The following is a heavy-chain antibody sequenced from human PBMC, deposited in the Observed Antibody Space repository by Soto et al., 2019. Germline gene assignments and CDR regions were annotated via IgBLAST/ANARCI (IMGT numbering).Heavy chain of an antibody. J-gene: IGHJ4*02. CDR2: IIPIFGTA. CDR3: AGDRGYPPPKYYSDY. D-gene: IGHD3-22*01. Sequence: SVKVSCKASGGTFSSYAISWVRQAPGQGLEWMGGIIPIFGTANYAQKFQGRVTITADESTSTAYMELSSLRSEDTAVYYCAGDRGYPPPKYYSDYWGQGTLVTVSS. CDR1: GGTFSSYA. V-gene: IGHV1-69*13.